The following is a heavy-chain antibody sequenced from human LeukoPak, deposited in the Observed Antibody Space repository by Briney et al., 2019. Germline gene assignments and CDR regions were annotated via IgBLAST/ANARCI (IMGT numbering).Heavy chain of an antibody. D-gene: IGHD3-22*01. CDR1: GFTFSSYW. J-gene: IGHJ4*02. CDR3: ARSGWPYYFDY. Sequence: GGSLRLSCAASGFTFSSYWMHWVRQAPGKGLVWVSRIHSDGSSTSYADSVRGRFTISGDDAKSTLYLQMNSLRAEDTAVYYCARSGWPYYFDYWGQGTLVTVSS. V-gene: IGHV3-74*01. CDR2: IHSDGSST.